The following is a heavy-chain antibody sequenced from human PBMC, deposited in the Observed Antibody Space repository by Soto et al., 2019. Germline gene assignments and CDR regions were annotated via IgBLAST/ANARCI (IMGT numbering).Heavy chain of an antibody. J-gene: IGHJ4*02. D-gene: IGHD1-26*01. Sequence: QMQLVQSGTEVKKPGSSVRVSCKASGGTFSGNAITWVRQAPGQGLEWMGGIIPVFHRPKYAQKFQDRLTIPADASTTTAYLELSSLSPADTALYYWARDESSGGYWGALAYWGQGTLVAVSS. CDR1: GGTFSGNA. CDR2: IIPVFHRP. V-gene: IGHV1-69*01. CDR3: ARDESSGGYWGALAY.